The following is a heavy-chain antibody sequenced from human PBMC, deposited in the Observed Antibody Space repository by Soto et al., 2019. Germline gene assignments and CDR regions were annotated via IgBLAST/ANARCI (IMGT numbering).Heavy chain of an antibody. J-gene: IGHJ6*02. D-gene: IGHD3-10*01. CDR1: GFSFSDYE. V-gene: IGHV3-48*03. Sequence: LRLSCAASGFSFSDYEMNWVRQTPGKGLEWLSYISSSGGTIKYADSVKGRFTISRDNAKNSLYLQMHSLRADDTAVYYCARDAFEIYYKFGLDVWGQGTPVTVSS. CDR3: ARDAFEIYYKFGLDV. CDR2: ISSSGGTI.